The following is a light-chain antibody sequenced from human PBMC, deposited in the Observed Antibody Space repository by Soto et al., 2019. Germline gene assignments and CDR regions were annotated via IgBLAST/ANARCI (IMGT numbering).Light chain of an antibody. Sequence: EIVLTQSPGTLSLSPGERATLFCRASQSLSSTYLAWYQQRPGQAPRLLIFGASNRATGIPDRFRGSGSGTDFTLTISRLQPGDFAVYYCQRYDSSSLSFGGGTRVEI. CDR2: GAS. J-gene: IGKJ4*01. V-gene: IGKV3-20*01. CDR3: QRYDSSSLS. CDR1: QSLSSTY.